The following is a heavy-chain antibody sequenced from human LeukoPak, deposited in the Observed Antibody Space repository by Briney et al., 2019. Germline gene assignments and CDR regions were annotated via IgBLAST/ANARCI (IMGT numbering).Heavy chain of an antibody. V-gene: IGHV1-69*04. Sequence: ASVKVSCKASGGTFSSYAISWVRQAPGQGLEWMGRIIPILGIANYAQKFQGRVTITADKSTSTAYMELSSLRSEDTAVYYCARDAGDGYNEYYFDYWGQGTLVTVSS. D-gene: IGHD5-24*01. CDR1: GGTFSSYA. J-gene: IGHJ4*02. CDR3: ARDAGDGYNEYYFDY. CDR2: IIPILGIA.